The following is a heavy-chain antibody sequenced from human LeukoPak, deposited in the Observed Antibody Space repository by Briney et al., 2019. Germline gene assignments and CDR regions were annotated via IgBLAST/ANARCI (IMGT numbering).Heavy chain of an antibody. CDR2: ISGYNGNT. Sequence: GASVKVSCKTSGYTFTSYGISWVRQAPGQGLDWMGWISGYNGNTHYAQKLQGRVTMTTDTSTSTAYMELRSLRSEDTAVYYCARDGHRMYYYGSSDYRFDYWGQGTLVTVSS. CDR1: GYTFTSYG. CDR3: ARDGHRMYYYGSSDYRFDY. V-gene: IGHV1-18*01. D-gene: IGHD3-22*01. J-gene: IGHJ4*02.